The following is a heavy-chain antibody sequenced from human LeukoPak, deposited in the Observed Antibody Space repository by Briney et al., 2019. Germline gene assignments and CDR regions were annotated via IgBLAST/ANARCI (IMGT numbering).Heavy chain of an antibody. D-gene: IGHD2-21*02. CDR3: ARGLPFATNVFDC. Sequence: PGGSLRLSCAVSGFAFNGYTMHWVRQAPGKGLEWVAVVSSDGSKTHHADSVTGRFTVSRDSSGSTLFLQMNSLRAEDTALYYCARGLPFATNVFDCWGQGTLVSVSS. CDR2: VSSDGSKT. J-gene: IGHJ4*02. CDR1: GFAFNGYT. V-gene: IGHV3-30*16.